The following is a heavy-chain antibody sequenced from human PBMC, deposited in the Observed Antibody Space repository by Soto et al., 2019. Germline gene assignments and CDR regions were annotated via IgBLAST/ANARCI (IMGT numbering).Heavy chain of an antibody. CDR2: IYWDDAQ. J-gene: IGHJ6*02. CDR3: VHSRCGGVCLQCYESHAYYGLDV. CDR1: GLSLSTTGVG. V-gene: IGHV2-5*02. D-gene: IGHD2-21*02. Sequence: QITLKESGPTLVKPTQTLTLTCTFSGLSLSTTGVGVGWIRQPPGKALEWLALIYWDDAQRYSPSLKSRLTNTKATSNNQVFPTMTNIDPVDTAIYYGVHSRCGGVCLQCYESHAYYGLDVWGQGTTVPVSS.